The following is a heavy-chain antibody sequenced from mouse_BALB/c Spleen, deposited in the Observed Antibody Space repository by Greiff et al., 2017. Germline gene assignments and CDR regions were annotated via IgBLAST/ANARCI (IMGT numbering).Heavy chain of an antibody. CDR2: ISYSGST. CDR3: ARSLITTVLAPDY. Sequence: EVQLQESGPSLVKPSQTLSLTCSVTGDSITSGYWNWIRKFPGNKLEYMGYISYSGSTYYNPSLKSRISITRDTSKNQYYLQLNSVTTEDTATYYCARSLITTVLAPDYWGQGTTLTVSS. J-gene: IGHJ2*01. D-gene: IGHD1-1*01. V-gene: IGHV3-8*02. CDR1: GDSITSGY.